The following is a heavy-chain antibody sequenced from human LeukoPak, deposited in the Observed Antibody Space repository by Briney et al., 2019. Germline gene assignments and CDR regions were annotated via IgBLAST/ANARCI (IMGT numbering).Heavy chain of an antibody. Sequence: GASVKVSCKASGGTFSSYAISWVRQAPGQGLEWMERIIPILGIANYAQKFQGRVTITADKSTSTAYMELSSLRSEDTAVYYCARGEGQFDPWGQGTLVTVSS. CDR1: GGTFSSYA. CDR3: ARGEGQFDP. CDR2: IIPILGIA. J-gene: IGHJ5*02. V-gene: IGHV1-69*04.